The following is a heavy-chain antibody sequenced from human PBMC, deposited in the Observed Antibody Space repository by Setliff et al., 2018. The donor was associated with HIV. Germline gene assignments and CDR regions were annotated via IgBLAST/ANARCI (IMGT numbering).Heavy chain of an antibody. CDR2: IYPGDSDT. Sequence: GESLKISCQGSGYRFTSYWIAWVRQMPGKGLEWMGIIYPGDSDTRYSPSFQGQVTISADKSINTAYLQWSSLKASDTAMYYCARHVLVTRDVRYFDYWGQGTLVTVSS. V-gene: IGHV5-51*01. CDR3: ARHVLVTRDVRYFDY. J-gene: IGHJ4*02. D-gene: IGHD2-21*02. CDR1: GYRFTSYW.